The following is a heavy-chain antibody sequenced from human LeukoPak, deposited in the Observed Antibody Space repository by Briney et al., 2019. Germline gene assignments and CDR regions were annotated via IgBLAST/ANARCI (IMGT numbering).Heavy chain of an antibody. J-gene: IGHJ4*02. V-gene: IGHV2-70*04. D-gene: IGHD6-6*01. CDR3: ARIGYSSSSDY. Sequence: SGPTLVNPTQTLTLTCTFSGFSLSTSGMRVSWIRQPPGKALEWLARIHWDDDKFYSTSLKTRLTISKDTSKNQVVLTMTNMDPVDTATYYCARIGYSSSSDYWGQGTLVTVSS. CDR1: GFSLSTSGMR. CDR2: IHWDDDK.